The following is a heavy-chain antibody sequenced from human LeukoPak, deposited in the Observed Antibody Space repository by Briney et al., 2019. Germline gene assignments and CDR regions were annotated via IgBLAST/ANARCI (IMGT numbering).Heavy chain of an antibody. CDR3: AKGYSGSYRSYFDY. V-gene: IGHV3-30-3*02. J-gene: IGHJ4*02. Sequence: GGSLRLSCAASGFTFSSYTMYWVRQAPGKGLEWVAVISYDGSNKYYADSVKGRFTISRDNPKNTLYLQMNTLRAEDTAVYYCAKGYSGSYRSYFDYWGQGALVTVSS. D-gene: IGHD1-26*01. CDR1: GFTFSSYT. CDR2: ISYDGSNK.